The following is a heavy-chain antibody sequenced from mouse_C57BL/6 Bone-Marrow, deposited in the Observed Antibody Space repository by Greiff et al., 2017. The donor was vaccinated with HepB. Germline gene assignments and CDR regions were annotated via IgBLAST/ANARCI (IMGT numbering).Heavy chain of an antibody. CDR3: ARKAYYYGPYAMDY. D-gene: IGHD1-1*01. J-gene: IGHJ4*01. Sequence: VHLVESGPGLVAPSQSLSITCTVSGFSLTSYAISWVRQPPGKGLEWLGVIWTGGGTNYNSALKSRLSISKDNSKSQVFLKMNSLQTDDTARYYCARKAYYYGPYAMDYWGQGTSVTVSS. CDR1: GFSLTSYA. V-gene: IGHV2-9-1*01. CDR2: IWTGGGT.